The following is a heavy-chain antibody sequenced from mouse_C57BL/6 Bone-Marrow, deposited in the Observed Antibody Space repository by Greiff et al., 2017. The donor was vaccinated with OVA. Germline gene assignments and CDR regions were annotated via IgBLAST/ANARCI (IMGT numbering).Heavy chain of an antibody. Sequence: QVQLQQPGAELVKPGASVKMSCKASGYTFTSYWITWVKQRPGQGLEWIGDIYPGSGSTNYNEKFKSKATMTVDTSSSTAYMQLSSLTSEDSAVYYGAKGGGSSYRDFDVWGTGTTVTVSS. CDR1: GYTFTSYW. D-gene: IGHD1-1*01. CDR2: IYPGSGST. V-gene: IGHV1-55*01. J-gene: IGHJ1*03. CDR3: AKGGGSSYRDFDV.